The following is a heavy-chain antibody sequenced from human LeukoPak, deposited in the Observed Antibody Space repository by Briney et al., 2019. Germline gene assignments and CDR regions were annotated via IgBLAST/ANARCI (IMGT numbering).Heavy chain of an antibody. CDR1: GYTFTELS. J-gene: IGHJ4*02. CDR3: ATSPITMIVGRIEFAY. D-gene: IGHD3-22*01. Sequence: ASVKVSCKVSGYTFTELSMHWVRQAPGKGLEWMGGFGPEDGEIIYAQKFQGRVTMTEDTSTDTAYMELSSLRSEDTAVYYCATSPITMIVGRIEFAYWGQGTLVTVSS. V-gene: IGHV1-24*01. CDR2: FGPEDGEI.